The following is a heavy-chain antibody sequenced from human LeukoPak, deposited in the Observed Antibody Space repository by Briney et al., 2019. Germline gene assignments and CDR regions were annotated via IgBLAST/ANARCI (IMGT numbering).Heavy chain of an antibody. D-gene: IGHD3-3*01. J-gene: IGHJ4*02. Sequence: SETLSLTCAVYGGSFSGYYWSWIRQPPGKGLEWIGEINHSGSTNYNPSLKSRVTISVDTSKNQFSLKLSSVTAADTAVYYCARASTIPDFWSGYYYLFDYWGQGTLVTVCS. CDR3: ARASTIPDFWSGYYYLFDY. V-gene: IGHV4-34*01. CDR2: INHSGST. CDR1: GGSFSGYY.